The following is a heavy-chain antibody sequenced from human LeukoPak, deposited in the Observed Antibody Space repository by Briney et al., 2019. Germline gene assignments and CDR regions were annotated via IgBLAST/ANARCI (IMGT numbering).Heavy chain of an antibody. V-gene: IGHV3-7*01. CDR1: GFTFSSYW. J-gene: IGHJ6*03. Sequence: PGGSLRLSCAASGFTFSSYWMSWVRQAPGKGLEWVANIKQDGSEKYYVDSVKGRFTISRDNAKNSLYLQMNSLRAEDTAVYYCAREGGYSYGYDYYYYMDVWGKGTTVTISS. CDR2: IKQDGSEK. CDR3: AREGGYSYGYDYYYYMDV. D-gene: IGHD5-18*01.